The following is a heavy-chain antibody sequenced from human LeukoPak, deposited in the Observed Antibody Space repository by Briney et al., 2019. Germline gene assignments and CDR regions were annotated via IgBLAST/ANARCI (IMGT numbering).Heavy chain of an antibody. V-gene: IGHV3-21*03. D-gene: IGHD2-2*01. Sequence: KGGGSLSLACPAYGLTFSSYTMNWVRHARGGGMGWVSSIISSGSYIYYADSVKSRFTISRDNAKYSLYLQMNSLRAEDTAVYYCARDFGGYCSSTSCYLGHLDYWGQGTLVTVSS. CDR1: GLTFSSYT. J-gene: IGHJ4*02. CDR2: IISSGSYI. CDR3: ARDFGGYCSSTSCYLGHLDY.